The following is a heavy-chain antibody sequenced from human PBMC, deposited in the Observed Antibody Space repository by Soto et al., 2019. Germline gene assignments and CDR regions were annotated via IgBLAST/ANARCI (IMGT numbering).Heavy chain of an antibody. D-gene: IGHD3-22*01. Sequence: GASVKVSCKASGGTFSSYAISWVRQAPGQGLEWMGGIIPIFGTANYAQKFQGRVTITADESTSTAYMELSSLRSEDTAVYYCASSIRITMIVVGDYWGQGTLVTVSS. CDR1: GGTFSSYA. J-gene: IGHJ4*02. V-gene: IGHV1-69*13. CDR3: ASSIRITMIVVGDY. CDR2: IIPIFGTA.